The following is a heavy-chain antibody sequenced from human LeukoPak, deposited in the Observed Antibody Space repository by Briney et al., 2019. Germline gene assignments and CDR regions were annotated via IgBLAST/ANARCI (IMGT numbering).Heavy chain of an antibody. J-gene: IGHJ6*02. CDR2: ISSSIIYI. Sequence: GGSLRLSCAASGFTFSRYSMNWVRQAPGKGLEWVSSISSSIIYIYYADAVKGRFTISRDNGKNLLYLQMNSLRAEDTAVYYCARDPIAAAGTWYGMDVWGQGTTVTVSS. D-gene: IGHD6-13*01. CDR3: ARDPIAAAGTWYGMDV. CDR1: GFTFSRYS. V-gene: IGHV3-21*06.